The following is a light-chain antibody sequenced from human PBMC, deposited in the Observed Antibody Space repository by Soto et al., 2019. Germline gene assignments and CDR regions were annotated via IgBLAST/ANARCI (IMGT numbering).Light chain of an antibody. CDR1: SSDVGGHNF. V-gene: IGLV2-11*01. Sequence: QSALTQPRSVSRSPGQSITISCSGTSSDVGGHNFVSWYQQHPGKAPKVIVYDVSKRPSGVPDRFSGSKSANTASLTISGLQAEDEADYYCCSYGGSYFYVFGSGTKVTVL. CDR3: CSYGGSYFYV. CDR2: DVS. J-gene: IGLJ1*01.